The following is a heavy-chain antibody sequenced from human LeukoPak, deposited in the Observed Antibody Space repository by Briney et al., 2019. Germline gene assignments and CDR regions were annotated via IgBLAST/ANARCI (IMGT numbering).Heavy chain of an antibody. CDR2: ISFDGNDE. J-gene: IGHJ6*03. Sequence: PGRSLRLSCTASGFTFTNFAMHWVRQAPGKGLEWVAFISFDGNDEEYAESVKGRFTISRDNSKNTLYLQMNSLRAEDTAIYYCAKNGDRGAYCSGGSCYPYYYYYMDVWGKGTTVTISS. CDR3: AKNGDRGAYCSGGSCYPYYYYYMDV. D-gene: IGHD2-15*01. CDR1: GFTFTNFA. V-gene: IGHV3-30*18.